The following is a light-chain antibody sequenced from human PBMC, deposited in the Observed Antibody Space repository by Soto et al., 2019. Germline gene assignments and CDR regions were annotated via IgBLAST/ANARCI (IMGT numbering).Light chain of an antibody. CDR3: SSYAGTNNSV. Sequence: QSALTQPPSASGSPGQSVTISCTGTSSDVGGYNYVSWYQQYPGKAPKIMIYEVSERPSGVPVRFSGSKSGNTASLTVSGLQAEDEADYYCSSYAGTNNSVFGGGTKLTVL. V-gene: IGLV2-8*01. CDR1: SSDVGGYNY. CDR2: EVS. J-gene: IGLJ3*02.